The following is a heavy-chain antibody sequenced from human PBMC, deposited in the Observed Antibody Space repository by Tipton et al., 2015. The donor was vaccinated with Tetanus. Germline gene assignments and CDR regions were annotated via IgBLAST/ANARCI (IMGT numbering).Heavy chain of an antibody. J-gene: IGHJ6*04. CDR3: AKEALGVLNL. Sequence: SLRLSCAASGFTFKSYTMNWLRQTPGNGLEWVAAISGSRLTPYYADSVKGRFTISRDNSENTLSLQLNSLRADDTAIYYCAKEALGVLNLWGNGTTVIVSS. D-gene: IGHD1-14*01. CDR1: GFTFKSYT. V-gene: IGHV3-23*01. CDR2: ISGSRLTP.